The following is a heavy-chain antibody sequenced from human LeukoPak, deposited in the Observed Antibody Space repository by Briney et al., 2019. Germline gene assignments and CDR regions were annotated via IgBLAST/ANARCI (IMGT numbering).Heavy chain of an antibody. CDR2: INHSGST. Sequence: SETLSLTCAVYGGSFSGYYWSWIRQPPGKGLEWIGEINHSGSTNYNPSLKSRVTISVDTSKNQFSLKLSSVTAADTAVYYCASPQSGSYLDYWGQGTLVTVSS. V-gene: IGHV4-34*01. CDR1: GGSFSGYY. CDR3: ASPQSGSYLDY. J-gene: IGHJ4*02. D-gene: IGHD1-26*01.